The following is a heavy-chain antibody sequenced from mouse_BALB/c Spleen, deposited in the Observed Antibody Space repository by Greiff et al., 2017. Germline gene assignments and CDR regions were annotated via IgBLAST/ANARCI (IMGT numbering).Heavy chain of an antibody. V-gene: IGHV1-5*01. CDR1: GYTFTSYW. CDR2: IYPGNSDT. CDR3: TLGYYVAMDD. D-gene: IGHD2-3*01. Sequence: EVQLQQSGTVLARPGASVKMSCKASGYTFTSYWMHWVKQRPGQGLEWIGAIYPGNSDTSYNQKFKGKAKLTAVTSTSTVYMELSSLTNEDSAVYYCTLGYYVAMDDWGQGTSVPISS. J-gene: IGHJ4*01.